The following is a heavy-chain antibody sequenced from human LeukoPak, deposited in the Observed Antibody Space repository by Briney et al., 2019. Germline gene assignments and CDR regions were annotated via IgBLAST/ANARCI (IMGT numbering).Heavy chain of an antibody. CDR1: GFTSSRYW. V-gene: IGHV3-7*01. J-gene: IGHJ5*02. CDR3: ARRVATTRFDH. CDR2: IKQAGSEK. D-gene: IGHD5-12*01. Sequence: PGRSLSPSCPPSGFTSSRYWMSCVSPPAGRGMELVANIKQAGSEKYYVDCVKGRFTISRDNAKNSLYRQMNSLRVEDSAVYDCARRVATTRFDHWGQGILVTVSS.